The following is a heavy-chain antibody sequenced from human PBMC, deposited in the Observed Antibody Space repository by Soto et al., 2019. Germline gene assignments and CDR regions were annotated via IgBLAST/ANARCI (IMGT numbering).Heavy chain of an antibody. CDR1: GFTFSRYS. V-gene: IGHV3-21*01. Sequence: EVQLVESGGGLVKPGGSLRLSCAASGFTFSRYSMTWVRQAPGKGLEWVSSISTTSTYIYYADSVRGRFTISRDNAKNSVYLQRSSLRAEDTAVYYCAREGSLYDDSVSNCADFWGQGTRVTVSS. J-gene: IGHJ4*01. CDR2: ISTTSTYI. CDR3: AREGSLYDDSVSNCADF. D-gene: IGHD4-17*01.